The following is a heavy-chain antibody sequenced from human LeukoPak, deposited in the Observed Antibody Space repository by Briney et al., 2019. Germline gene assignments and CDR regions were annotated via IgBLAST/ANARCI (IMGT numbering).Heavy chain of an antibody. J-gene: IGHJ4*02. CDR2: IRRRAYGGAA. Sequence: GGSLRLSCTTSGFDFDDFAMSWVRQPAGKGLEWVGFIRRRAYGGAAEYAASVKGRFIISRDGSKGIAYLQMNSLKTEDTAVYYCSRNGLVDFDYWGQGSRVIVSP. V-gene: IGHV3-49*04. CDR3: SRNGLVDFDY. CDR1: GFDFDDFA.